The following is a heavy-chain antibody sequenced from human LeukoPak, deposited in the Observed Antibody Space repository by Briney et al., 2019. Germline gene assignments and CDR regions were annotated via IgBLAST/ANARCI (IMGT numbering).Heavy chain of an antibody. Sequence: GASVKVSCKASGGTFSSYAISWVRQAPGQGLEWMGGIIPIFGTANYAQKFQGRVTITADESTSTAYMELSSLRSEDTAVYYCARSMYGDYVDYYYYMDVWGKGTTVTISS. D-gene: IGHD4-17*01. CDR2: IIPIFGTA. J-gene: IGHJ6*03. V-gene: IGHV1-69*13. CDR1: GGTFSSYA. CDR3: ARSMYGDYVDYYYYMDV.